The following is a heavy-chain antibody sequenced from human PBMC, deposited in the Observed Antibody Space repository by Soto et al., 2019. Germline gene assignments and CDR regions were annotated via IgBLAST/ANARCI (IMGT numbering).Heavy chain of an antibody. V-gene: IGHV3-7*03. CDR1: GFDFSRNW. CDR2: INQDGSEI. Sequence: EVQLVESGGSLVQPGGSLRLSCVASGFDFSRNWMSWVRQAPGKGLEWVANINQDGSEIHYVDSVKGRFTFSRDNAKTSLYLQMSSLRAEDTAVYYCARDLQRPTYYDMDVWGQGTTVTVSS. CDR3: ARDLQRPTYYDMDV. J-gene: IGHJ6*02.